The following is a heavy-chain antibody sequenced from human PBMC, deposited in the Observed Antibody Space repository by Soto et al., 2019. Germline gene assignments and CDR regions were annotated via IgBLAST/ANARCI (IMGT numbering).Heavy chain of an antibody. CDR3: ARKGVAAAGTMSFYYYYYGMDV. V-gene: IGHV1-69*06. D-gene: IGHD6-13*01. CDR2: IIPIFGTA. Sequence: SVKVSCKASGGTFSSYATSWVRQAPGQGLEWMGGIIPIFGTANYAQKFQGRVTITADKSTSTAYMELSSLRSEDTAVYYCARKGVAAAGTMSFYYYYYGMDVWGQGTTVTVSS. J-gene: IGHJ6*02. CDR1: GGTFSSYA.